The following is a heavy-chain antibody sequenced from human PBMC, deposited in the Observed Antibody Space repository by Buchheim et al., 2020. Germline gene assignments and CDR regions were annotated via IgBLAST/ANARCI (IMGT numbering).Heavy chain of an antibody. V-gene: IGHV4-30-4*01. D-gene: IGHD5/OR15-5a*01. CDR2: IYYSGST. CDR3: AVYLRPPYYLDN. J-gene: IGHJ4*02. Sequence: QVQLQESGPGLVKPSQTLSLTCTVSGGSISSGDYYWTWIRQPPGKGLEWIGSIYYSGSTNYNPSLQSRVTMSVDTSNNQSSLKLTSVTAADTAVYYCAVYLRPPYYLDNWGQGTL. CDR1: GGSISSGDYY.